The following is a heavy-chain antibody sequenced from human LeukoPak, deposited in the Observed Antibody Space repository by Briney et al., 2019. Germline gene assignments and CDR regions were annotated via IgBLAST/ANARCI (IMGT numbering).Heavy chain of an antibody. CDR2: IYHSGSP. J-gene: IGHJ1*01. V-gene: IGHV4-38-2*02. Sequence: SETLSLTCTVSGYSISSGYYWDWIRQPPGKGLEWIGSIYHSGSPYYNSSLKSRVTISVDTSKNQFSLKLSSVTAADTAVYYCAIAVARPEYFQHWGQGTLVTVSS. CDR1: GYSISSGYY. CDR3: AIAVARPEYFQH. D-gene: IGHD6-19*01.